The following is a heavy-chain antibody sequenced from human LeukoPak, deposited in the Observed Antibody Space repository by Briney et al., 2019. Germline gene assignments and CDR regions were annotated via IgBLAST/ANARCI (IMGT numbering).Heavy chain of an antibody. D-gene: IGHD2-15*01. CDR1: GFTFSGYA. V-gene: IGHV3-23*01. Sequence: GGSLRLSCAASGFTFSGYAMSWVRQAPGKGLEWVSAISGSGGSTYYADSVKGRFTISRDNSKNTLYLQMNSLRAEDTAVYYCAKVGYKDIVVVVAAVNWFDPWGQGTLVTVSS. J-gene: IGHJ5*02. CDR3: AKVGYKDIVVVVAAVNWFDP. CDR2: ISGSGGST.